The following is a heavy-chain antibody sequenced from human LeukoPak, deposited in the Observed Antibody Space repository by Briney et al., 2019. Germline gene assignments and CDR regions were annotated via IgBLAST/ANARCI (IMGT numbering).Heavy chain of an antibody. Sequence: SQTLSLTCTVSGGSISSGSYYWSWIRQPPGKGLEWIGRIYTSGSTNYNPSLKSRVTISVDTSKNQFSLKLSSVTAADTAVYYCARDRFCSGGSCHNTFDYWGQGTLVTVSS. CDR3: ARDRFCSGGSCHNTFDY. CDR1: GGSISSGSYY. D-gene: IGHD2-15*01. V-gene: IGHV4-61*02. CDR2: IYTSGST. J-gene: IGHJ4*02.